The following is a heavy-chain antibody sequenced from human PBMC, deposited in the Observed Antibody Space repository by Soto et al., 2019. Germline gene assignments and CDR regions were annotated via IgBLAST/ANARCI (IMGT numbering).Heavy chain of an antibody. Sequence: ASVNVSCKASGYTFTGYYMHWVRQAPGQGHEWMGWINPNSGGTNYAQKFQGWVTMTRDKSKSQFSLRLNSVTAADSSVYFCARLEGLATISYYFDFWGQGAQVTVSS. CDR1: GYTFTGYY. D-gene: IGHD3-9*01. CDR3: ARLEGLATISYYFDF. V-gene: IGHV1-2*04. CDR2: INPNSGGT. J-gene: IGHJ4*02.